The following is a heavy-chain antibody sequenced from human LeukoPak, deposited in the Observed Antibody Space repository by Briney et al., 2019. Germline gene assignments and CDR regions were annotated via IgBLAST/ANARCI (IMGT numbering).Heavy chain of an antibody. Sequence: GGSLRLSCAASGFTFSSYAMSCVRQAPGKGLEWVSAISGSGGSTYYADSVKGRFTISRDNAKNSLYLNSLRAEDTALYYCAKGASSSSGLIDYWGQGTLVTVSS. CDR2: ISGSGGST. J-gene: IGHJ4*02. V-gene: IGHV3-23*01. CDR3: AKGASSSSGLIDY. D-gene: IGHD6-6*01. CDR1: GFTFSSYA.